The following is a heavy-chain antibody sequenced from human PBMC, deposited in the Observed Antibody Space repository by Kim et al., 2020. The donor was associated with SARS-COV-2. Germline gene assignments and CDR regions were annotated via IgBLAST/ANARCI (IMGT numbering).Heavy chain of an antibody. J-gene: IGHJ4*02. CDR3: ATGYSGYDLYYFDY. Sequence: SETLSLTCTVSGGSISSSSYYWGWIRQPPGKGLEWIGSIYYSGSTYYNPSLKSRVTISVDTSKNQFSLKLSSVTAADTAVYYCATGYSGYDLYYFDYWGQGTLVTVSS. CDR2: IYYSGST. CDR1: GGSISSSSYY. D-gene: IGHD5-12*01. V-gene: IGHV4-39*01.